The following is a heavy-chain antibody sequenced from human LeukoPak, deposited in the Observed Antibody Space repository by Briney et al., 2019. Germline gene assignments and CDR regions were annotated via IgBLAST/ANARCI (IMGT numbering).Heavy chain of an antibody. CDR1: GFTFSSCA. CDR2: ISYDGSNK. Sequence: GGSLRLSCAASGFTFSSCAMHWVRQAPGKGLEWVAVISYDGSNKYYADSVKGRFTISRDNSKNTLYLQMNSLRAEDTAVYYCARDGRISDSSGYYYARYFDYWGQGTLVTVSS. D-gene: IGHD3-22*01. J-gene: IGHJ4*02. CDR3: ARDGRISDSSGYYYARYFDY. V-gene: IGHV3-30*04.